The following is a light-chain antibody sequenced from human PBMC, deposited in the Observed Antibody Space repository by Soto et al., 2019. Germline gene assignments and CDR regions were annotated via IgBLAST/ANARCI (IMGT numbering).Light chain of an antibody. CDR2: DVS. CDR3: QQYKSYKT. V-gene: IGKV1-5*01. CDR1: QTISSG. Sequence: DIPTTQSPSTLSASVGDRVTITCRASQTISSGLAWYQQKPGKAPKVLIYDVSILESGVPSRFSGSGSGTEFTLTISSLQPDDFATYYCQQYKSYKTFGQGTKVEIK. J-gene: IGKJ1*01.